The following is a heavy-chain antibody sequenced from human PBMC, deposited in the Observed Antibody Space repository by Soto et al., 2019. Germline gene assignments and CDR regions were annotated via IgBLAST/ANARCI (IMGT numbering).Heavy chain of an antibody. V-gene: IGHV3-48*02. CDR2: ISSSSSTI. J-gene: IGHJ4*02. CDR1: GLTFTSYS. CDR3: ARDRGYTYGFDF. Sequence: GGSLRLSCAASGLTFTSYSMNWVRQAPGKGLECVSFISSSSSTIYYADSVKGRFTISRDNAKNSLYLQMNSLRDEDTAVYYCARDRGYTYGFDFWGQGALVTVSS. D-gene: IGHD5-18*01.